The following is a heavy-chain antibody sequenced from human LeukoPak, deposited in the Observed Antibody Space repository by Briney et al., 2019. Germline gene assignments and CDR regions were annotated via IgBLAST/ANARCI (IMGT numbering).Heavy chain of an antibody. Sequence: GGSLRLSCAASGFTFSSYSMNWVRQAPGQGLEWVSSISSSSSYIYYADSVKGRFTISRDNAKNSLYLQMNSLRAEDTAVYYCARGPLHYYGSGSYCDYWGQGTLVTVSS. CDR1: GFTFSSYS. J-gene: IGHJ4*02. V-gene: IGHV3-21*01. CDR2: ISSSSSYI. D-gene: IGHD3-10*01. CDR3: ARGPLHYYGSGSYCDY.